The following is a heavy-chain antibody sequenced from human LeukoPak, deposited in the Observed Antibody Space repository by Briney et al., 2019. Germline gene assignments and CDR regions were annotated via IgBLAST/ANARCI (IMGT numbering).Heavy chain of an antibody. J-gene: IGHJ4*02. CDR2: INHSGST. D-gene: IGHD2-2*01. CDR1: GGSFSGYY. V-gene: IGHV4-34*01. Sequence: SETLSLTCAVYGGSFSGYYWSWIRQPPGKGLEWIGEINHSGSTNYNPSLKSRVTISVDTSKNQFSLKLSSVTAADTAVYYCARSRSDEDIVVVPAAMQLDYWGQGTLVTVSP. CDR3: ARSRSDEDIVVVPAAMQLDY.